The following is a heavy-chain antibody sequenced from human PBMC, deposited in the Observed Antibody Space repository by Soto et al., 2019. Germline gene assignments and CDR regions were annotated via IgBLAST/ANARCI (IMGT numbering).Heavy chain of an antibody. J-gene: IGHJ4*02. D-gene: IGHD2-8*01. Sequence: LSLTCAVSGVSISSGNWCTWFRQTPQRGLEYIGEIFHDGTANYYPSFERRVAISVDTSKNQFSLKLTSVTAADTAIYFCARLVYDTRLNYMYFDFWGQGALVTVSS. V-gene: IGHV4-4*01. CDR1: GVSISSGNW. CDR2: IFHDGTA. CDR3: ARLVYDTRLNYMYFDF.